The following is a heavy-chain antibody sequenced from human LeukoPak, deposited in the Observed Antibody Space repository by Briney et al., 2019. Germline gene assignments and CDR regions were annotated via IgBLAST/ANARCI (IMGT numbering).Heavy chain of an antibody. V-gene: IGHV3-33*01. Sequence: PGRSLRLSCAASGFTFSSYGMHWVRQAPGKGLEWVAVIWYDGSNKYYADSAKGRFTISRDNSKNTLYLQMNSLRAEDTAVYYCARDRRGYSYSPLDYWGQGTLVTVSS. CDR2: IWYDGSNK. D-gene: IGHD5-18*01. CDR1: GFTFSSYG. CDR3: ARDRRGYSYSPLDY. J-gene: IGHJ4*02.